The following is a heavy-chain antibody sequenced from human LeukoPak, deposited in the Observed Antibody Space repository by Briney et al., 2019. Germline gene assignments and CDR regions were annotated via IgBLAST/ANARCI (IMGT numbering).Heavy chain of an antibody. CDR3: AKVLYYYDSSGYYYY. CDR1: GGTFSSYA. V-gene: IGHV3-23*01. Sequence: SCKASGGTFSSYAMSWVRQAPGKGLEWVSAISGSGGSTYYAGSVKGRFTISRDNSKNTLYLQMNSLRAEDTAVYYCAKVLYYYDSSGYYYYWGQGTLVTVSS. D-gene: IGHD3-22*01. CDR2: ISGSGGST. J-gene: IGHJ4*02.